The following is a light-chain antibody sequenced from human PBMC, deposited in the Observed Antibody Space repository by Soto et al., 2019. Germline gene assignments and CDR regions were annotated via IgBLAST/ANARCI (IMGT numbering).Light chain of an antibody. CDR1: QSVSSTH. Sequence: EIVLTQSPGTLSLSPGERATLSCRASQSVSSTHLAWYQQKPGQAPRLLIYGASSRATGIPYRFSGSGSGTDFTLTISRLEPEDFAVYYCQQYGSSRTFGRGTKVEIK. J-gene: IGKJ1*01. V-gene: IGKV3-20*01. CDR2: GAS. CDR3: QQYGSSRT.